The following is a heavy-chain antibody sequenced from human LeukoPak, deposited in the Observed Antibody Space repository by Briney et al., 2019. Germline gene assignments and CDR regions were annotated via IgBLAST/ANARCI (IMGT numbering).Heavy chain of an antibody. D-gene: IGHD3-9*01. CDR2: ISSSGSTI. V-gene: IGHV3-11*01. J-gene: IGHJ4*02. CDR3: ARESDDILTGKSLDY. Sequence: GGSLRLSCAASGFTFSDYYMSWIRQAPGKGLEWVSYISSSGSTIYYADSVKGRFTISRDNAKNSLYLQMNSLRAGDTAVYYCARESDDILTGKSLDYWGQGTLVTVSS. CDR1: GFTFSDYY.